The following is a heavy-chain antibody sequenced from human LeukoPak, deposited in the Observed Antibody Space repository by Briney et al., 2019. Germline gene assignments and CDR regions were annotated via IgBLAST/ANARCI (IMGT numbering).Heavy chain of an antibody. D-gene: IGHD3-9*01. CDR2: IRYDGSNK. Sequence: PGGSLRLSCAASGFTFSSYGMHWVRQASGKGLEWVAFIRYDGSNKYYADSVKGRFTISRDNSKNTLYLQMNSLRAEDTAVYYCAKDWCCDILTGYYGPRYYYYMDVWGKGTTVTISS. J-gene: IGHJ6*03. CDR3: AKDWCCDILTGYYGPRYYYYMDV. CDR1: GFTFSSYG. V-gene: IGHV3-30*02.